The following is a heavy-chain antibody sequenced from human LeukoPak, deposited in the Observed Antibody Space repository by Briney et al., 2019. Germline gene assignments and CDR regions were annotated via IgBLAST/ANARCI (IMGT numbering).Heavy chain of an antibody. Sequence: ASVKVSCKASGYTFTSYDINWVRQATGQGLEWMGWMNPNSGNTGYAQKFQGRVTITRNTSISTAYMELSSLRSEDTAVYYCARSYCSSTSCYGFGVDYWGQGTLVTVSS. V-gene: IGHV1-8*03. CDR3: ARSYCSSTSCYGFGVDY. CDR2: MNPNSGNT. J-gene: IGHJ4*02. D-gene: IGHD2-2*01. CDR1: GYTFTSYD.